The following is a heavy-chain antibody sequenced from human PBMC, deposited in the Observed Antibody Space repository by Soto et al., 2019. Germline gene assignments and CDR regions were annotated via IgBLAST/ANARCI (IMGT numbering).Heavy chain of an antibody. V-gene: IGHV4-30-2*01. CDR3: ARSMGNDYGADNWFDP. D-gene: IGHD4-17*01. CDR2: IYHSGST. Sequence: LSLTCAVSGGSISSGGYSWSWIRQPPGKGLEWIGYIYHSGSTYYNPSLKSRVTISVDRSKDQFSLKLSSVTAADTAVYYCARSMGNDYGADNWFDPWGQGTLVTVS. CDR1: GGSISSGGYS. J-gene: IGHJ5*02.